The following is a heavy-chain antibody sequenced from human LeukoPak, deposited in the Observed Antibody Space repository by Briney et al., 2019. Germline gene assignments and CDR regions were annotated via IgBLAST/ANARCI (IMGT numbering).Heavy chain of an antibody. CDR1: GYTFTSYG. Sequence: ASVKVSCKASGYTFTSYGISWVRQAPGQGLEWMGWISAYNGNTNYAQKLQGRVTMTTDTSTSTAYMELRSLRSEDTAVYYCATRRDGYNFSIVVWGQGTLVTVSS. D-gene: IGHD5-24*01. CDR2: ISAYNGNT. J-gene: IGHJ4*02. V-gene: IGHV1-18*01. CDR3: ATRRDGYNFSIVV.